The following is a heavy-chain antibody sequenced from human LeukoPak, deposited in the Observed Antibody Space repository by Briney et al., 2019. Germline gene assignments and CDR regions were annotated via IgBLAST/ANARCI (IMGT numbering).Heavy chain of an antibody. V-gene: IGHV1-2*02. Sequence: GVSVKVSCKASGYTFIDYYIHWVRQAPGQGLEWMGWINPNSGDTNYAQNFHGRVTMTRDTSISSTYLDLSRLRSDDTAFYYCARAQEASGKTHNFGYWGQGTLVTVSS. CDR1: GYTFIDYY. CDR3: ARAQEASGKTHNFGY. J-gene: IGHJ4*02. D-gene: IGHD1-26*01. CDR2: INPNSGDT.